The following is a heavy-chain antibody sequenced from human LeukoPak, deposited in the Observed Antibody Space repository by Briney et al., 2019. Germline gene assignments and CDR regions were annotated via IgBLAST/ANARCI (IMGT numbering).Heavy chain of an antibody. CDR3: ARGDTAMAEYYFDY. CDR1: GGSFSGYY. J-gene: IGHJ4*02. Sequence: SETLSLTCAVYGGSFSGYYWSWIRQPPGKGLEWIGEFIHSGSTNYNSSLKTRVTISVDTSKNQFSLKLSSVTAADTAVYYCARGDTAMAEYYFDYWGQGTLVTVSS. CDR2: FIHSGST. D-gene: IGHD5-18*01. V-gene: IGHV4-34*12.